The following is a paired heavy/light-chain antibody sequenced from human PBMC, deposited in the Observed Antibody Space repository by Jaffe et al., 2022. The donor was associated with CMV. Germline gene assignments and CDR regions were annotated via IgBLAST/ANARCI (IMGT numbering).Light chain of an antibody. Sequence: DIVLTQSPLSLPVTPGEPASISCRSSQFLLHTNGYLYLDWYLQKPGQSPQLLIYLGSNRASGVPDRFTGSGSGTDFILKISRVEAEDVGIYYCMQALQTPWTFGQGTKLEIK. CDR3: MQALQTPWT. CDR1: QFLLHTNGYLY. CDR2: LGS. V-gene: IGKV2-28*01. J-gene: IGKJ1*01.
Heavy chain of an antibody. Sequence: VQLVESGGGLVKPGESLRLSCEASGFTFSSYNMNWIRHAPGKGLEWVSSISPTGNYIFYAESVEGRFTISRDNSKNSLYLQMNSLRTEDTAFYYCARAWSLRGSLRYGDLYAFDFWGQGTLVTVSS. CDR1: GFTFSSYN. D-gene: IGHD4-17*01. J-gene: IGHJ4*02. CDR2: ISPTGNYI. CDR3: ARAWSLRGSLRYGDLYAFDF. V-gene: IGHV3-21*02.